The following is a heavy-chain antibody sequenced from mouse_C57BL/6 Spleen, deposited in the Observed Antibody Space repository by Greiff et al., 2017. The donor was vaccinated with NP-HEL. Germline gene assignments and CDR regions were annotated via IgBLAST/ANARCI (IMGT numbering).Heavy chain of an antibody. CDR2: IHPNSGST. D-gene: IGHD3-3*01. CDR3: ARSRAGAMDY. Sequence: QVQLQQSGAELVKPGASVKLSCKASGYTFTSYWMHWVKQRPGQGLEWIGMIHPNSGSTNYNEKFKSKATLTVDKSSSTAYMQLSSLTSEDSAVYYCARSRAGAMDYWGQGTSVTVSS. CDR1: GYTFTSYW. V-gene: IGHV1-64*01. J-gene: IGHJ4*01.